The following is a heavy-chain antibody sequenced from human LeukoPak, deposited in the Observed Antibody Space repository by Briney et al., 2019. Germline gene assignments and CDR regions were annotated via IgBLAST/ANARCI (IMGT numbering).Heavy chain of an antibody. CDR2: IRYDGSNK. CDR1: GFTFSSYG. J-gene: IGHJ4*02. CDR3: ARDSGRGVISWESHDY. D-gene: IGHD3-10*01. V-gene: IGHV3-30*02. Sequence: GGSLRLSCAASGFTFSSYGMHWVRQAPGKGLEWVAFIRYDGSNKYYADSVKGRFTISRDNSKNTLYLQMNSLRAEDTAVYYCARDSGRGVISWESHDYWGQGTLVTVSS.